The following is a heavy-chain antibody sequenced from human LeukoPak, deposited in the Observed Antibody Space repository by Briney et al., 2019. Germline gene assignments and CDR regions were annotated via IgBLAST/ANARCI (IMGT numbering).Heavy chain of an antibody. CDR2: ISYDGSNK. V-gene: IGHV3-30-3*01. J-gene: IGHJ4*02. D-gene: IGHD5-12*01. Sequence: GGSLRLSRAASGFTFSSYAMHWVRQAPGKGLEWVAVISYDGSNKYYADSVKGRFTISRDNSKNTLYLQMNSLRAEDTAVYYCARDIGYSGYDLPDYWGQGTLVTVSS. CDR1: GFTFSSYA. CDR3: ARDIGYSGYDLPDY.